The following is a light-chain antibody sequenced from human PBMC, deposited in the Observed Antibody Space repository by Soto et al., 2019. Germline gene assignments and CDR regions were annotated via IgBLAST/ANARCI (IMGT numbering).Light chain of an antibody. CDR2: GVC. CDR1: QTVSSSY. V-gene: IGKV3-20*01. J-gene: IGKJ1*01. CDR3: QHYGRLLWT. Sequence: EIVLTQSPGTLSLSPGERATLSCRASQTVSSSYLAWYQQKPGQAPRLLVNGVCSRATGIPDRFSGSGSGTDFTLTISRLQPEDFAVYYCQHYGRLLWTFGQGTKVEVK.